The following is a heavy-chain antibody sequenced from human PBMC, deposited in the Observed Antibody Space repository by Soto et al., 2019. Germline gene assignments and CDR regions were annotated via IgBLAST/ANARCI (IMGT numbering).Heavy chain of an antibody. CDR1: GYSFTSYC. J-gene: IGHJ3*02. CDR3: ARLEYCSGGSCYSAFDI. CDR2: IYPGDSDT. V-gene: IGHV5-51*01. D-gene: IGHD2-15*01. Sequence: GESLKISCKGSGYSFTSYCIGWVRQMPGKGLEWMGIIYPGDSDTRYSPSFQGQVTIPADKSISTAYLQWSSLKASDTAMYYCARLEYCSGGSCYSAFDIWGQGTMVTVSS.